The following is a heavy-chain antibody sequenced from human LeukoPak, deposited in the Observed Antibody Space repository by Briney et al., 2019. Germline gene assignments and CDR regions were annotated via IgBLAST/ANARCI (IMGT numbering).Heavy chain of an antibody. Sequence: PGGSLRLSCAASGFTFSTYAMSWVRQAPGKGLEWVSAIGGSGESTFYADSVKGRFTISRDNSKNTLYLQMNSLRAEDTAVYYCAGTVNYYYYYGMDVWGQGTTVTVSS. CDR1: GFTFSTYA. CDR3: AGTVNYYYYYGMDV. CDR2: IGGSGEST. J-gene: IGHJ6*02. V-gene: IGHV3-23*01. D-gene: IGHD4-11*01.